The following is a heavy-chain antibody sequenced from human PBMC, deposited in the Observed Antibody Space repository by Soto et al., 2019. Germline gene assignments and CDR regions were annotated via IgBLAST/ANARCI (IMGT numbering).Heavy chain of an antibody. CDR1: GYNYNLHW. CDR3: ARHLRSYDFFQYYYGIDV. V-gene: IGHV5-51*01. J-gene: IGHJ6*02. CDR2: IYPGDSDT. D-gene: IGHD3-16*01. Sequence: PGESLKISCRGAGYNYNLHWIGWVRQKPGRGLEWMGIIYPGDSDTRYNPSFQGQVTISVDKSINTAYLQWDSLEASDTATYYCARHLRSYDFFQYYYGIDVWGQGSTVTVSS.